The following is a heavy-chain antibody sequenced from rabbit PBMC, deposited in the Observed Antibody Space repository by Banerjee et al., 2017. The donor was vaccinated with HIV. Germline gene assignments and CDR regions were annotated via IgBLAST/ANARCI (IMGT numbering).Heavy chain of an antibody. CDR3: ARGNTGVGYLYL. V-gene: IGHV1S40*01. CDR2: IYVGSSGGT. D-gene: IGHD1-1*01. J-gene: IGHJ3*01. Sequence: QSLEESGGDLVKPGASLTLTCTASGFDFSSYYMSWVRQAPGKGLEWIACIYVGSSGGTWYASWAKGRFTISKTSSTTVTLQMTSLTAADTATYFCARGNTGVGYLYLWGQGTLVTVS. CDR1: GFDFSSYY.